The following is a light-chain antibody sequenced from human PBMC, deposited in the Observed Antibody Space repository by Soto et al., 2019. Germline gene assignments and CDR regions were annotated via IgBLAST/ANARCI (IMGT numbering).Light chain of an antibody. CDR2: GVS. J-gene: IGKJ1*01. CDR1: QSVSSTL. CDR3: QHYGDSSWT. V-gene: IGKV3-20*01. Sequence: ELVLTQSPVALSLSSGERATLSCRASQSVSSTLLTWYQQTPGQAPRLLIYGVSSRATGIPDRFSGSWSGTDFTLTISRVEPEDFAVYFCQHYGDSSWTFGQGSRVEIK.